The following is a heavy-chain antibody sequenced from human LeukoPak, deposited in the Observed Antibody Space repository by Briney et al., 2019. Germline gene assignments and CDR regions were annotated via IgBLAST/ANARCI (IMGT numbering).Heavy chain of an antibody. CDR3: ARALTIPRGHFDY. CDR1: GGSINSISYY. CDR2: IYYSGNT. J-gene: IGHJ4*02. V-gene: IGHV4-39*01. D-gene: IGHD2-2*01. Sequence: SETLSLTCTASGGSINSISYYWGWIRQPPGKGLEWIGSIYYSGNTYYNPPLKSRVTISIDTSKNQFSLKLSSVTAADTAVYYCARALTIPRGHFDYWGQGTQVTVSS.